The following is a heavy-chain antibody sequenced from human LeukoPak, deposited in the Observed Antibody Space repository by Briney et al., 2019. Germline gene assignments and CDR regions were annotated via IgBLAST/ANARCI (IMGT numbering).Heavy chain of an antibody. Sequence: SETLSLTCAVYGGSFSGYYWSWIRQPPGKGLEWIGEINHSGSTNYNPSLKSRVTISVDASKNQFSLKLSSVTAADTAVYYCARGRSSSAFDYWGQGTLVTVSS. CDR2: INHSGST. V-gene: IGHV4-34*01. CDR1: GGSFSGYY. J-gene: IGHJ4*02. CDR3: ARGRSSSAFDY. D-gene: IGHD6-6*01.